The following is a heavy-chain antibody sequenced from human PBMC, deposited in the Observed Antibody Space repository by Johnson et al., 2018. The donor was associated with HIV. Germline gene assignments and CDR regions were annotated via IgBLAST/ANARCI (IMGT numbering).Heavy chain of an antibody. V-gene: IGHV3-30*18. D-gene: IGHD2-21*01. J-gene: IGHJ3*02. CDR3: AKGPQGIATPDAFDI. CDR2: ISYDGSDK. Sequence: QVQLVESGGGLVKPGGSLRLSCAASGFTFSSYGMHWVRQAPGKGLEWAAVISYDGSDKYYADSVKGRFTISRDNSKNTLYLQMNSLRAEDTAVYYCAKGPQGIATPDAFDIWGQGTMVTVSS. CDR1: GFTFSSYG.